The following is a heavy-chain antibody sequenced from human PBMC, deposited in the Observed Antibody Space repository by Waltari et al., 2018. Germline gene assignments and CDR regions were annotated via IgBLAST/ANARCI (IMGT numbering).Heavy chain of an antibody. V-gene: IGHV4-59*01. CDR3: ARDNRPGYSSGWLEGYFDL. Sequence: QVQLQESGPGLVKPSETLSLTCTVSGGSISSYYWSWIRQPPGKGLEWIGYIYYSGSTNTTPSPKSRVPISVDTSKNQFSLKLSSVTAADTAVYYCARDNRPGYSSGWLEGYFDLWGRGTLVTVSS. D-gene: IGHD6-19*01. CDR1: GGSISSYY. J-gene: IGHJ2*01. CDR2: IYYSGST.